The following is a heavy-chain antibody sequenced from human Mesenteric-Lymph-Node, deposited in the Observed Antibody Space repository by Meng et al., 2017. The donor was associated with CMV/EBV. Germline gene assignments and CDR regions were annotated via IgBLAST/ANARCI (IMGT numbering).Heavy chain of an antibody. CDR2: ISWNSGSI. CDR1: GFTFDDYA. D-gene: IGHD3-3*01. V-gene: IGHV3-9*01. J-gene: IGHJ4*02. CDR3: ARDPEGIFGAINYFDY. Sequence: SLKISCAASGFTFDDYAMHWVRQAPGKGLEWVSGISWNSGSIGYADSVKGRFTISRDNAKNSLYLQMNSLRAEDTALYYCARDPEGIFGAINYFDYWGQGTLVTVSS.